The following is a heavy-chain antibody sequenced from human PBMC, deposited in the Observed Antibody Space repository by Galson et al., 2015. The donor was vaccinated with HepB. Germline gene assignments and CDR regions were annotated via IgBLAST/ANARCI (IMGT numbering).Heavy chain of an antibody. D-gene: IGHD1-26*01. J-gene: IGHJ4*02. Sequence: SVKVSCKASGYTFTGYYMHWVRQAPGQGLEWMGWINPNSGGTNYAQKFQGRVTMTRDTSISTAYMELSRLRSDDTAVYYCARDHEGATTQVFDYWGQGTLVTVSS. CDR1: GYTFTGYY. CDR3: ARDHEGATTQVFDY. CDR2: INPNSGGT. V-gene: IGHV1-2*02.